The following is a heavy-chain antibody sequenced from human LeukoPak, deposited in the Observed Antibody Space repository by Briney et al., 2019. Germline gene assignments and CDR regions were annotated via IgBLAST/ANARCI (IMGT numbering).Heavy chain of an antibody. CDR1: GGSISSSY. Sequence: KPSETLSLACTVSGGSISSSYWSWIRQPPGKGLEYIGYISYSGSTNYNPSLKSRVTISVDTSKNQFSLKLTSVTAADTAVYYCARGAGWSLRWFDPWGQGTLATVSS. CDR3: ARGAGWSLRWFDP. V-gene: IGHV4-59*01. D-gene: IGHD6-19*01. J-gene: IGHJ5*02. CDR2: ISYSGST.